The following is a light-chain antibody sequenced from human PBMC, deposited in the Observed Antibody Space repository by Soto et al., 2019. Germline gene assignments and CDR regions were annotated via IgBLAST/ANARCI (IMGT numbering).Light chain of an antibody. CDR2: RAS. Sequence: DVVLTQSPDSLAVPLGERATINCKSIHSVLYSSNNENYLAWYKQKPGQPPKXLIYRASTRESGVPDRFSGSGSGTDFTLTIRSLKAEDVAVYYCQHYDTNVAFGQGTRLEIK. CDR3: QHYDTNVA. CDR1: HSVLYSSNNENY. V-gene: IGKV4-1*01. J-gene: IGKJ5*01.